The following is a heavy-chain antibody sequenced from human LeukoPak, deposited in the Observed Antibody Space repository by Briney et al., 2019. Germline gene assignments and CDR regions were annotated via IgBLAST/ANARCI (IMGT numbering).Heavy chain of an antibody. CDR3: ARDRMGYDSSGYYWSGWFDP. CDR2: IYYSGST. CDR1: GGSISSYY. V-gene: IGHV4-59*01. Sequence: PSETLSLTCTASGGSISSYYWSWIRQPPGKGLEWIGYIYYSGSTNYNPSLKSRVTISVDTSKNQFSLKLSSVTAADTAVYYCARDRMGYDSSGYYWSGWFDPWGQGTLVTVSS. D-gene: IGHD3-22*01. J-gene: IGHJ5*02.